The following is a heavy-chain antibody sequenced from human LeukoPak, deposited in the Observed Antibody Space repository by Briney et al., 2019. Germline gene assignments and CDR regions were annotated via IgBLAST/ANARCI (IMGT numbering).Heavy chain of an antibody. CDR2: ISNSGSRK. D-gene: IGHD5-12*01. CDR3: AREYSGLDY. J-gene: IGHJ4*02. Sequence: GESLRLSSAASGFTFSDHYMIWIRQAPGKGLEWVSYISNSGSRKSYAESVKGRFTISRDDAKKSVYLQMSSLRVEDTAVYYCAREYSGLDYWGQGTLVTVSS. V-gene: IGHV3-11*01. CDR1: GFTFSDHY.